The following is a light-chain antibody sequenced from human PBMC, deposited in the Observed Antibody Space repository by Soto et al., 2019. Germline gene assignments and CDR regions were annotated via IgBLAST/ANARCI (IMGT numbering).Light chain of an antibody. V-gene: IGKV3-15*01. CDR1: QSVSSN. CDR2: GAS. J-gene: IGKJ5*01. Sequence: EIMMTQFPDTLSVSPGERATLSCRASQSVSSNLAWYQQKPGQAPSLLIYGASTRATGIPARFSGSGSGTEFTLTISSLQSEDFAVYYCQQYNNWPPVTFGQGTRLQIK. CDR3: QQYNNWPPVT.